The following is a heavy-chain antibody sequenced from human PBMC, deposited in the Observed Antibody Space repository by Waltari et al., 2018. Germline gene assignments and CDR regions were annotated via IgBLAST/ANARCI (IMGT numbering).Heavy chain of an antibody. V-gene: IGHV3-30*03. CDR1: GFTFSSYG. CDR2: ISYDGSKK. Sequence: QVQLVESGGGVVQPGRSLRLSCAASGFTFSSYGMPWVRPAPGKGLEWVAVISYDGSKKYYADSVKGRLTISRDNSKNTLYLQMNSLRAEDTAVYYCARDLSSSPLYYVDYWGQGTLVTVSS. D-gene: IGHD6-6*01. J-gene: IGHJ4*02. CDR3: ARDLSSSPLYYVDY.